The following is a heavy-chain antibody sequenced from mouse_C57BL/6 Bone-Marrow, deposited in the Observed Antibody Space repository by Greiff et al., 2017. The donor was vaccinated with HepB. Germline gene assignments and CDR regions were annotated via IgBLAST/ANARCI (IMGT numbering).Heavy chain of an antibody. CDR1: GFTFSSYG. D-gene: IGHD2-5*01. CDR3: ARRAYSNYGFDY. J-gene: IGHJ3*01. CDR2: ISSGGSYT. V-gene: IGHV5-6*02. Sequence: DVMLVESGGDLVKPGGSLKLSCAASGFTFSSYGMSWVRQTPDKRLEWVATISSGGSYTYSPDSVKGRCTISRDNAKNTLYLQMSSLKSEDTAMDCYARRAYSNYGFDYWGQGTLVTVSA.